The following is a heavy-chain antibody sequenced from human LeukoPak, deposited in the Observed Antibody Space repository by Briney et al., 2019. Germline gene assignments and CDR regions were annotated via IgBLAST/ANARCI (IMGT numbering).Heavy chain of an antibody. V-gene: IGHV3-23*01. D-gene: IGHD3-10*01. Sequence: GGSLRLSCAASGFTFSSYGMHWVRQAPGKGLEWVSAISGSGGSTYYADSVKGRFTISRDNSKNTLYLQMNNLRAEDTAVYYCAKAERKFRHYSGSETYYRQGGLDFWGQGTLVTVSS. CDR3: AKAERKFRHYSGSETYYRQGGLDF. CDR2: ISGSGGST. J-gene: IGHJ4*02. CDR1: GFTFSSYG.